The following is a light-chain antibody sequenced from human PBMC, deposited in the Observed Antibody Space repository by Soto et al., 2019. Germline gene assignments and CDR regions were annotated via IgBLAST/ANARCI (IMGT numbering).Light chain of an antibody. J-gene: IGKJ1*01. Sequence: DIQMTQSPSTLSASVGDRVTMTGRTSQSISSWLAWYQQKPGEAPKLLIYDASSLESGVPSRFSGSGSGTEFTLTISSLQPDDFATYYCQQHNSYWTFGQGTKVDI. CDR2: DAS. CDR1: QSISSW. V-gene: IGKV1-5*01. CDR3: QQHNSYWT.